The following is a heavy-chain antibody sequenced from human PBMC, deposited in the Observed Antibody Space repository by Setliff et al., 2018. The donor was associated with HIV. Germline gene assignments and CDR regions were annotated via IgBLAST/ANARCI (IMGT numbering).Heavy chain of an antibody. CDR2: ISSTSSNI. Sequence: GGSLRLSCAASGFSFSSYGMNWVRQAPGKGLEWVSYISSTSSNIYYVDSVEGRFTISRDNADNSLYLQMNILRAEDTAVYYCARYALAVPGYHNAFDIWGHGTMVTVSS. CDR3: ARYALAVPGYHNAFDI. J-gene: IGHJ3*02. D-gene: IGHD6-19*01. V-gene: IGHV3-48*01. CDR1: GFSFSSYG.